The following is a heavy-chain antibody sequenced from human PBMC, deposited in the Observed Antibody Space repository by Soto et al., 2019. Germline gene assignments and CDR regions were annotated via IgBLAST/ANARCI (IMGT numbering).Heavy chain of an antibody. CDR3: ARDTEQQEFYFDY. D-gene: IGHD6-13*01. CDR1: GFTFSSYS. Sequence: EVPLVESGGGLVKPGGSLRPSCAASGFTFSSYSMTWVCQAPGKGLEWASSISSTRSFIYYADSVKGRFTISRDNAKNSLYLQMNSLRAEDTAVYYCARDTEQQEFYFDYWGQGTLVTVSS. CDR2: ISSTRSFI. V-gene: IGHV3-21*01. J-gene: IGHJ4*02.